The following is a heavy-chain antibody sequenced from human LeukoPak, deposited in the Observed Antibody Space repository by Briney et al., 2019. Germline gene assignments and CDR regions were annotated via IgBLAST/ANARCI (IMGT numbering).Heavy chain of an antibody. D-gene: IGHD3-10*01. Sequence: GGSLRLSCAASGFTFDDYGMHWVRQAPGKGLEWVAVILYDGSNKYYADSVKGRFTISRDNSKNTLYLQMNSLRAEDTAVYYCAKDLFSVEYGMDVWGQGATVTVSS. CDR3: AKDLFSVEYGMDV. CDR1: GFTFDDYG. CDR2: ILYDGSNK. V-gene: IGHV3-30*18. J-gene: IGHJ6*02.